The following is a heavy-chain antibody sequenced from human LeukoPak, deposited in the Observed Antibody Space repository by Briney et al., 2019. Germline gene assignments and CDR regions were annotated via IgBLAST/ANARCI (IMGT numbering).Heavy chain of an antibody. CDR2: IKQNGSET. D-gene: IGHD1-26*01. CDR3: AREIVSG. V-gene: IGHV3-7*01. Sequence: GGSLRLSCAASGFTFSGYWMSWVRQAPGKGLEWVANIKQNGSETFYADSVRGRFTISRDNAKNSQYLQMNSLRVEDTAVYYCAREIVSGWGQGTLVTVSS. J-gene: IGHJ4*02. CDR1: GFTFSGYW.